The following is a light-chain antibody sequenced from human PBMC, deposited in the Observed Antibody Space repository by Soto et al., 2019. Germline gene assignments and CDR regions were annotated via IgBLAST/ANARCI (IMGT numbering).Light chain of an antibody. CDR2: EVY. Sequence: QAVVTQPASVSGSPGQSITIPCTGTTSDIGDYNYVSWYQQHPGKAPKLLIYEVYNRPAGISNRFSGSKAGSTASLTISGLQTGDEGDYYCSSYSSTNSLYVFGTGTKLTVL. J-gene: IGLJ1*01. CDR1: TSDIGDYNY. V-gene: IGLV2-14*01. CDR3: SSYSSTNSLYV.